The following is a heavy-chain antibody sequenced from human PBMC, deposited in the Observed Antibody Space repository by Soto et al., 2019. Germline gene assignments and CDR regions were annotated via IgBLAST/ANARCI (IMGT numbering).Heavy chain of an antibody. CDR2: INHSGST. CDR1: GGSFSGYY. Sequence: PSETLSLTCAVYGGSFSGYYWSWIRQPPGKGLEWIGEINHSGSTNYNPSLKSRVTISVDTSKNQFSLKLSSVTAADTAVYSCARRVVAATGNFVYWGQVTLVTV. V-gene: IGHV4-34*01. J-gene: IGHJ4*02. D-gene: IGHD2-15*01. CDR3: ARRVVAATGNFVY.